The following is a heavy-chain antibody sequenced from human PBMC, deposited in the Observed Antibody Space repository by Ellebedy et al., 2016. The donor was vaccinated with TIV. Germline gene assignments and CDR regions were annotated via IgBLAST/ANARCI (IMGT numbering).Heavy chain of an antibody. Sequence: MPSETLSLTCTVSGGSISSYYWSWIRQPPGKGLEWIGYISYSGSTNYNPSLKSRVTISVDTSKNQFSLKLSSVTAADTAVYYCARHFEYSSSSPFDYWGQGTLVTVSS. D-gene: IGHD6-6*01. CDR1: GGSISSYY. CDR3: ARHFEYSSSSPFDY. J-gene: IGHJ4*02. V-gene: IGHV4-59*08. CDR2: ISYSGST.